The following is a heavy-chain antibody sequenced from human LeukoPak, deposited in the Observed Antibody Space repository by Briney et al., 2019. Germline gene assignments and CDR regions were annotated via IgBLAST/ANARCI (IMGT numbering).Heavy chain of an antibody. J-gene: IGHJ3*02. Sequence: SVKLSCKASGGTFSSYAISWVRHAPGQGLEWMGRIIPIFGTANYAQKFQGRVTITTDESTSTAYMELSSLRSEDTAVYYCARIDYGSNSAFDIWGQGTMVTVSS. V-gene: IGHV1-69*05. CDR1: GGTFSSYA. D-gene: IGHD4-23*01. CDR2: IIPIFGTA. CDR3: ARIDYGSNSAFDI.